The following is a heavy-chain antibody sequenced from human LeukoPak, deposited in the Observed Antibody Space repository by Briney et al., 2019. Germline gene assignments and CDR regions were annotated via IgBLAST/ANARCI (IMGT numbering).Heavy chain of an antibody. V-gene: IGHV3-21*01. CDR1: GFTFSSYS. J-gene: IGHJ4*02. D-gene: IGHD2-2*01. CDR2: ISSSSSYI. Sequence: GGSLRLSCAASGFTFSSYSMNWVRQAPGKGLEWVSSISSSSSYIYYADSVKGRFTISRDNAKNSLYLQMNSLRAEDTAVCYCARDLCSSTSCYRSFDYWGQGTLVTVSS. CDR3: ARDLCSSTSCYRSFDY.